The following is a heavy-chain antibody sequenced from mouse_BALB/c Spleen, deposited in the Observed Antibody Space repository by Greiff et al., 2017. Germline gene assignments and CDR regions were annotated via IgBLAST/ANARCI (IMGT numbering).Heavy chain of an antibody. J-gene: IGHJ3*01. CDR2: ISYDGSN. D-gene: IGHD2-4*01. Sequence: EVQLQQSGPGLVKPSQSLSLTCSVTGYSITSRYYWNWIRQFPGNKLEWMGYISYDGSNNYNPSLKNRISITRDTSKNQFFLKLNSVTTEDTATYYCATMITGRAWFAYWGQGTLVTVSA. V-gene: IGHV3-6*02. CDR1: GYSITSRYY. CDR3: ATMITGRAWFAY.